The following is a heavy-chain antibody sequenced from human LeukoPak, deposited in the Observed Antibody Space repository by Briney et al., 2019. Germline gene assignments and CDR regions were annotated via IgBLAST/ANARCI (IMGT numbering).Heavy chain of an antibody. CDR3: ARVRRYCSSTSCYNPGMDV. J-gene: IGHJ6*02. Sequence: SETLSLTCTVSGGSISSYYWSWVRQPAGKGLEWIGRIYTSGSTNYNPSLKSRVTISVDTSKNQFSLKLSSVTAADTAVYYCARVRRYCSSTSCYNPGMDVWGQGTTVTVSS. D-gene: IGHD2-2*02. V-gene: IGHV4-4*07. CDR1: GGSISSYY. CDR2: IYTSGST.